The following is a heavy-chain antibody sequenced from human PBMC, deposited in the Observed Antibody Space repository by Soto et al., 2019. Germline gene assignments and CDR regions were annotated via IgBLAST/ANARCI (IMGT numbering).Heavy chain of an antibody. J-gene: IGHJ5*02. D-gene: IGHD6-13*01. CDR3: ARESSSWYSRWFDP. CDR2: TYYRSKWYN. CDR1: GDSVSSNSAA. V-gene: IGHV6-1*01. Sequence: QSQTLSLTCAISGDSVSSNSAAWNWIRQSPSRGLEWLGRTYYRSKWYNDYAVSGKSRITINPATTTNQFSLQLNTVTPEDTAVYYCARESSSWYSRWFDPWGQGTLVTVSS.